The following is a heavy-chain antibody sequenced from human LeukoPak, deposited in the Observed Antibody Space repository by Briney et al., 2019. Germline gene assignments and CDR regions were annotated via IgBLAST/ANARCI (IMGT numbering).Heavy chain of an antibody. V-gene: IGHV3-30*02. J-gene: IGHJ4*02. CDR1: GFTFSSYG. CDR2: IRYDGGNK. Sequence: GGSLRLSCAASGFTFSSYGMHWVRQAPGKGLEWVAFIRYDGGNKYYADSVKGRFTISRDNSKNTLYLQMNSLRAEDTAVYYCAKEGMYYDSSGYYWALRYWGQGTLVTVSS. D-gene: IGHD3-22*01. CDR3: AKEGMYYDSSGYYWALRY.